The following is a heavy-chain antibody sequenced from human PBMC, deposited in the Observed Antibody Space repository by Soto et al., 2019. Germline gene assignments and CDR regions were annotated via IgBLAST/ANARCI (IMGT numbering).Heavy chain of an antibody. CDR1: GGTFSSYA. CDR2: IIPIFGTA. CDR3: ARDRRYCSGGSCYKWFDP. V-gene: IGHV1-69*12. D-gene: IGHD2-15*01. Sequence: QVQLVQSGAEVKKPGSSVKVSCKASGGTFSSYAISWVRQAPGQGLEWMGGIIPIFGTANYAQKFQGRVTITADESTSTAYMELSSLRAEDTAVYYCARDRRYCSGGSCYKWFDPWGQGTLVTVSS. J-gene: IGHJ5*02.